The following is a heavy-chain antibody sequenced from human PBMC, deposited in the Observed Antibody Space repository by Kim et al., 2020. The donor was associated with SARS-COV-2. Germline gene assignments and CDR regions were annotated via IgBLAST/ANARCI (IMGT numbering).Heavy chain of an antibody. V-gene: IGHV3-7*01. D-gene: IGHD3-3*01. J-gene: IGHJ4*02. CDR2: IKQDGSEK. CDR1: GFTLSSYW. Sequence: GGSLRLSCAASGFTLSSYWMSWVRQAPGKGLEWVANIKQDGSEKYYVDSVKGRFTISRDNAKNSLYLQMNSLRAEDTAVYYCARDSSYYDFWSGYYTAAAGDNGVDYWGQGTLVTVSS. CDR3: ARDSSYYDFWSGYYTAAAGDNGVDY.